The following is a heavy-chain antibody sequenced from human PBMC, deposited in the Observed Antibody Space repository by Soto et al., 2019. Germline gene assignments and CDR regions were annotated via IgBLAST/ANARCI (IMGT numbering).Heavy chain of an antibody. D-gene: IGHD6-25*01. V-gene: IGHV3-30*18. CDR2: ILRDGDTN. CDR1: GFTFNNYA. CDR3: AKDGGYQYPDI. Sequence: GGSLRLSCTASGFTFNNYAIHWFRQDPGKGRDWVALILRDGDTNYNANPVKGRFTISRDNSKNTVYLQLNSLRPEDTALYYCAKDGGYQYPDIWGQEPWSPSPQ. J-gene: IGHJ4*01.